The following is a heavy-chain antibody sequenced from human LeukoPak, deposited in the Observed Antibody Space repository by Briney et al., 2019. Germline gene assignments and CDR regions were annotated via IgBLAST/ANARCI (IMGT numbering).Heavy chain of an antibody. Sequence: ASVKVSCKASGYTFTNYYIHWVRQAPGQGLEWMGIINPGGRSTSYAQKFQGRVTMTRDMSTSTVYMELSSLRSEDTAVYYCARVALLGYYFDYWGQGTLVTVSS. D-gene: IGHD2-15*01. CDR2: INPGGRST. V-gene: IGHV1-46*01. CDR1: GYTFTNYY. CDR3: ARVALLGYYFDY. J-gene: IGHJ4*02.